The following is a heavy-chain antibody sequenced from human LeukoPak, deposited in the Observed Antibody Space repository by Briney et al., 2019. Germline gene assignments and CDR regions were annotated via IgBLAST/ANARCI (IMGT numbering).Heavy chain of an antibody. D-gene: IGHD2-15*01. CDR1: GGTFSSYA. V-gene: IGHV1-69*04. J-gene: IGHJ4*02. CDR3: ASSDLWSRKFCSGGSCYSNYFDY. Sequence: GASVKVSCKASGGTFSSYAISWVRQAPGQGLEWMGRIIPILGIANYAQKFQGRVTITADESTSTAYMELSSLRSEDTAVYYCASSDLWSRKFCSGGSCYSNYFDYWGQGTLVTVSS. CDR2: IIPILGIA.